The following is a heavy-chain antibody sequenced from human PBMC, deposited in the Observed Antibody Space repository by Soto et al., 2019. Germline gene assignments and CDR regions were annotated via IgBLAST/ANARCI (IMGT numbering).Heavy chain of an antibody. CDR2: INPNSGGT. V-gene: IGHV1-2*04. CDR1: GYTFTGYY. J-gene: IGHJ3*02. CDR3: ARGGSIAAEHDAFDI. D-gene: IGHD6-6*01. Sequence: ASVTVSCKASGYTFTGYYMHWVRQAPGQGLEWMGWINPNSGGTNYAQKFQGWVTMTRDTSISTAYMELSRLRSDDTAVYYCARGGSIAAEHDAFDIWGQGTMVTVSS.